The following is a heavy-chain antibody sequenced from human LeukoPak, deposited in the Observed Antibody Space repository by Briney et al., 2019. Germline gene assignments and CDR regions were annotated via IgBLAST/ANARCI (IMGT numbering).Heavy chain of an antibody. D-gene: IGHD5-18*01. J-gene: IGHJ5*02. CDR1: EYSFTDYY. CDR2: INPNSGGT. CDR3: ARALPHRRLMDTTMEQHWFDP. V-gene: IGHV1-2*02. Sequence: GASVMVSCKASEYSFTDYYIHWVRQAPGQGLEWMGWINPNSGGTKYAQKFQGRVTMSRVTSIRTAYMELSRLRSDDTAMYYCARALPHRRLMDTTMEQHWFDPWGQGTLVTVSS.